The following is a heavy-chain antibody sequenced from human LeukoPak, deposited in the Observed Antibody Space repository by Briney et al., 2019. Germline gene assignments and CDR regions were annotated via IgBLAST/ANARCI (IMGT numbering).Heavy chain of an antibody. V-gene: IGHV1-69*05. J-gene: IGHJ4*02. CDR2: IIPIFGTA. CDR1: GGTFSSYA. D-gene: IGHD1-7*01. Sequence: EASVKVSCKASGGTFSSYAISWVRQAPGQGLEWMGGIIPIFGTANYAQKFQGRVTITTDESTSTAYMELSSLRSEDTAVYYCASEGVGTGATFGYWGQGTLATVSS. CDR3: ASEGVGTGATFGY.